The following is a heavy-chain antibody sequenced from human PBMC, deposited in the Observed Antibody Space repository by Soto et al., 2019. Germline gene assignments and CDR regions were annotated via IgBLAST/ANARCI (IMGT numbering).Heavy chain of an antibody. J-gene: IGHJ4*02. D-gene: IGHD1-26*01. CDR2: TYYRSKWYY. Sequence: SQTLSLTCAITGDSVSSNSAGWSWVRQSPSRGLEWLGRTYYRSKWYYEYAVSVRGRITINPDTSKKQYSLQLNSVTPEDTAVYYCARGEQYSGRIFDYWGQGTLVTVSS. V-gene: IGHV6-1*01. CDR3: ARGEQYSGRIFDY. CDR1: GDSVSSNSAG.